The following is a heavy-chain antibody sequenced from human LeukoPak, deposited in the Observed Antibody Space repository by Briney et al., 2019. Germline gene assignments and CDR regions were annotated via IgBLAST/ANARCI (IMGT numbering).Heavy chain of an antibody. CDR3: AKDHRDYGDYEGGYYFDY. J-gene: IGHJ4*02. CDR2: ISGSGGST. D-gene: IGHD4-17*01. Sequence: SGGSLRLSCAASGFTFSSYAMSWVRQAPGKGLEWVSAISGSGGSTYYADSVKGRFTISRDNSKNTLYLQMNSLRAEDTAVYYCAKDHRDYGDYEGGYYFDYWGQGTLVTVSS. V-gene: IGHV3-23*01. CDR1: GFTFSSYA.